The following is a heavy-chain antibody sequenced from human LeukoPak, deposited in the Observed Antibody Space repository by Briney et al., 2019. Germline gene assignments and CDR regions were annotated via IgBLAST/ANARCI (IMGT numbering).Heavy chain of an antibody. J-gene: IGHJ4*02. CDR1: GYTFTSYD. D-gene: IGHD3-16*01. CDR3: ARASPYLYYDYVWGQLGGADKRFDY. V-gene: IGHV1-8*01. CDR2: MNPNGGNT. Sequence: ASVKVSCKASGYTFTSYDINWVRQAPGQGLEWMGWMNPNGGNTGYAQKFQGRVTVTRNTSISTAYMELSSLRSEDTAVYYCARASPYLYYDYVWGQLGGADKRFDYWGQGTLVTVSS.